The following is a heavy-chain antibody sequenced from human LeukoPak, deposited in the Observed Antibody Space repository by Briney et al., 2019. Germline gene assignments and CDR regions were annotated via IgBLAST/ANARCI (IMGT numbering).Heavy chain of an antibody. CDR3: ARGGSYGFSYFDY. J-gene: IGHJ4*02. CDR1: GGTFSSYA. CDR2: IIPIFGTA. Sequence: SVKVSCKASGGTFSSYAISRVRQAPGQGLEWMGGIIPIFGTANYAQKFQGRVTITADESTSTAYMELSSLRSEDTAVYYCARGGSYGFSYFDYWGQGTLVTVSS. D-gene: IGHD5-18*01. V-gene: IGHV1-69*13.